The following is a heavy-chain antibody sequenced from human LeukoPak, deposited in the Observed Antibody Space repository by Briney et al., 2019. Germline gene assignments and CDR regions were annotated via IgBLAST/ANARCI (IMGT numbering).Heavy chain of an antibody. V-gene: IGHV1-69*13. J-gene: IGHJ6*03. CDR1: GGTFSSYA. D-gene: IGHD3-22*01. CDR2: IIPIFGTA. CDR3: ARDSYGSSGPHGYYYMDV. Sequence: GASVKVSCKASGGTFSSYAISWVRQAPGQGLEWMGGIIPIFGTANYAQKFQGRVTITADESTSTAYMELSSLRSEDTAVYYCARDSYGSSGPHGYYYMDVWGKGTTVTISS.